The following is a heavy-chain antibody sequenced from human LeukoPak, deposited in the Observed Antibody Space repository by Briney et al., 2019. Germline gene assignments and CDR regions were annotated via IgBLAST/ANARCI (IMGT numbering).Heavy chain of an antibody. J-gene: IGHJ6*02. CDR2: IHSGGIT. CDR1: GFTFSSYA. Sequence: GGSLRLSCAAYGFTFSSYAMSWVRQAPGTGLEWVSIIHSGGITHYADSVKGRFTISRDNSKNTLYLQMNSLRAEDTAVYYCVRDRGIASTGGYGMDVWGQGTTVTVSS. CDR3: VRDRGIASTGGYGMDV. V-gene: IGHV3-53*01. D-gene: IGHD6-13*01.